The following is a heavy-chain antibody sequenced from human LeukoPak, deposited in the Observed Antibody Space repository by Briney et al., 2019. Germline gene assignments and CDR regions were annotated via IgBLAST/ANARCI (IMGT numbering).Heavy chain of an antibody. D-gene: IGHD2-15*01. J-gene: IGHJ4*02. V-gene: IGHV1-2*02. CDR3: ARVSAPGGTRLFDY. Sequence: VKVSCKASGYTFTGYYMHWVRQAPGQGLEWMGWINPNSGGTNYAQKFQGRVTMTRDTSISTAYMELSRLRSDDTAVYYCARVSAPGGTRLFDYWGQGTLVTVSS. CDR2: INPNSGGT. CDR1: GYTFTGYY.